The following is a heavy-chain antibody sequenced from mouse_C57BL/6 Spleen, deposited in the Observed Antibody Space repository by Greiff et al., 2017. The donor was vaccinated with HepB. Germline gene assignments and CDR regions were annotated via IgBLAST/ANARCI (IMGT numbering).Heavy chain of an antibody. J-gene: IGHJ4*01. Sequence: VQLQQSGPELVKPGASVKISCKASGYSFTSYYIHWVKQRPGQGLEWIGWIYPGSGNTKYNEKFKGKATLTADTSSSTAYMQLSSLTSEDSAVYYCARSFYYGNYGEWMDYWGQGTSVTVSS. D-gene: IGHD2-1*01. CDR1: GYSFTSYY. V-gene: IGHV1-66*01. CDR3: ARSFYYGNYGEWMDY. CDR2: IYPGSGNT.